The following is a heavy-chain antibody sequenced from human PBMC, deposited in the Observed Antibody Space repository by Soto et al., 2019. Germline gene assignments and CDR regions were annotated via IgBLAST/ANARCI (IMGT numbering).Heavy chain of an antibody. D-gene: IGHD3-22*01. CDR1: GYSFTSYW. J-gene: IGHJ4*02. CDR2: IYPDDSDT. CDR3: ARFDSRKNWPFDY. V-gene: IGHV5-51*01. Sequence: PGESLKISCKGSGYSFTSYWIGWLRQMPGKGLEWMGIIYPDDSDTRYSPSFQGQVTISADKSISTAYLQWSSLKASNTAMYYCARFDSRKNWPFDYWGQGTLVTVSA.